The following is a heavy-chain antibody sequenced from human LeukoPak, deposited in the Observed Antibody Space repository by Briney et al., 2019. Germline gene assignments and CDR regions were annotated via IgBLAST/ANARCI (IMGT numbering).Heavy chain of an antibody. CDR3: AREVYCSSTSCYTGCFQH. D-gene: IGHD2-2*02. J-gene: IGHJ1*01. CDR2: IKQDGSEK. V-gene: IGHV3-7*01. Sequence: PGGSLRLSCVASGFTFSSYWMSWVRQAPGKGLEWVANIKQDGSEKYYVDSVKGRFTISRDNAKNSLYLQMNSLRAEDTAVYYCAREVYCSSTSCYTGCFQHWGQGTLVTVSS. CDR1: GFTFSSYW.